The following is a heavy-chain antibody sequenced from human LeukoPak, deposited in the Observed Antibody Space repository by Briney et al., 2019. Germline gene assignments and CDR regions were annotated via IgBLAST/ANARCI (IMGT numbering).Heavy chain of an antibody. CDR2: ISAYNGNT. V-gene: IGHV1-18*01. J-gene: IGHJ4*02. CDR3: ARDLLEDYYGSGSYYTTFDC. D-gene: IGHD3-10*01. Sequence: ASVKVSCKASGYTFTSYGISWVRQAPGQGLEWMGWISAYNGNTNYAQKLQGRVTMTTDTSTSTAYMELRSLRSDDTAVYCCARDLLEDYYGSGSYYTTFDCWGQGTLVTVSS. CDR1: GYTFTSYG.